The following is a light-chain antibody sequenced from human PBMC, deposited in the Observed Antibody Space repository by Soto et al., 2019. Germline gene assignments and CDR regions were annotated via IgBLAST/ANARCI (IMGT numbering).Light chain of an antibody. CDR1: QSVTSRS. CDR2: GAS. J-gene: IGKJ5*01. CDR3: QQRKNWPPIT. Sequence: AQSRSSLTAPPCGIASRSCTAIQSVTSRSLAWYQQKPGQGPRFLIYGASNRATGVPVRFSGSGSGTVFTLTIGSLEPEDSAVYYCQQRKNWPPITFGQGTRLEI. V-gene: IGKV3D-20*02.